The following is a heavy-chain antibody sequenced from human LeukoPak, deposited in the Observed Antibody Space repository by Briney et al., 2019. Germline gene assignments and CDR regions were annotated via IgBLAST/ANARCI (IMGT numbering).Heavy chain of an antibody. J-gene: IGHJ5*02. CDR1: GGSISSYY. Sequence: SETLSLTCTVSGGSISSYYWSWIRQPAGKGLEWIGHIYTNGSTNCNPSLKSRVTMSVDTSKIQFSLRLSSVTAADTAVYYCASNRWGSRYNWFDPWGQGIMVTVSS. CDR2: IYTNGST. D-gene: IGHD3-16*01. CDR3: ASNRWGSRYNWFDP. V-gene: IGHV4-4*07.